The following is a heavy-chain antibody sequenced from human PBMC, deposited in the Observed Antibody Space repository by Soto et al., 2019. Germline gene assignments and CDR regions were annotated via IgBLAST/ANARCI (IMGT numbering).Heavy chain of an antibody. CDR2: ISGSGGST. J-gene: IGHJ3*02. CDR1: GFTFSSYA. CDR3: AKGYYYDISGYTKGFAFDI. Sequence: HPGGSLRLSCAASGFTFSSYAMSWVRQAPGKGLEWVSAISGSGGSTCYADSVKGRFTISRDNFKNTLYLQMNSLRAEDTAVYYCAKGYYYDISGYTKGFAFDIWGQGTMVTVSS. V-gene: IGHV3-23*01. D-gene: IGHD3-22*01.